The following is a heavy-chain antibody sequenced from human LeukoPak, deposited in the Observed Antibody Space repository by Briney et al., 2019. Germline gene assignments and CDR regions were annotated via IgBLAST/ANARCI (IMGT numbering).Heavy chain of an antibody. Sequence: GGSLRLSCAASGFTFSSYGMSWVRQAPGKGLEWVSAISGSGGSTYYADSVKGRFTISRDNAKNSLYLQMNSLRAEDTAVYYCARDLRAIAVAGFDYWGQGTLVTVSS. CDR3: ARDLRAIAVAGFDY. CDR2: ISGSGGST. CDR1: GFTFSSYG. V-gene: IGHV3-23*01. D-gene: IGHD6-19*01. J-gene: IGHJ4*02.